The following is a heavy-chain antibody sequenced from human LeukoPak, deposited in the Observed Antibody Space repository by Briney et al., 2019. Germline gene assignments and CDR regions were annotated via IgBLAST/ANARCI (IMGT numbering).Heavy chain of an antibody. J-gene: IGHJ6*03. CDR2: ISGSGGST. CDR3: AKAFRGLREYYYYMDV. D-gene: IGHD3-16*01. V-gene: IGHV3-23*01. Sequence: GGSLRLSCAASGFTFSSYAMSWVCQAPGKGLEWVSAISGSGGSTYYADSVKGRFTISRDNSKNTLYLQMNSLRAEDTVVYYCAKAFRGLREYYYYMDVWGKGTTVTVSS. CDR1: GFTFSSYA.